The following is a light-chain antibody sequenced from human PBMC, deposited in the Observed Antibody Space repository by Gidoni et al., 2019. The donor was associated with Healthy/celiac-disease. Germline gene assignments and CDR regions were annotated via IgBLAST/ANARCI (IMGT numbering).Light chain of an antibody. V-gene: IGKV3-20*01. CDR1: QSVSSSY. J-gene: IGKJ4*01. Sequence: EFVFPHSPGTLSLATGARATLSCRASQSVSSSYLAWYQQKPGQAPRLLIDGACSRPTGIPDRFSGSGFGTDFTLTISRLEFEDFAVYYCQQYGSSPLLTFGGGTKVEIK. CDR2: GAC. CDR3: QQYGSSPLLT.